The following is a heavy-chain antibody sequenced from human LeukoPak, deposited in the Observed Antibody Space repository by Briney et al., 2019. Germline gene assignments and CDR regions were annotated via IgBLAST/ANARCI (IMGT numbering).Heavy chain of an antibody. J-gene: IGHJ4*02. V-gene: IGHV4-39*07. CDR3: ARALYYDFWSERYYFDY. CDR2: IYYSGST. Sequence: SETLSLTCTVSGGSISSSSYYWGWIRQPPGKGLEWIGSIYYSGSTYYNPSLKSRVTISVDTSKNQFSLKLSSVTAADTAVYYCARALYYDFWSERYYFDYWGQGTLVTVSS. D-gene: IGHD3-3*01. CDR1: GGSISSSSYY.